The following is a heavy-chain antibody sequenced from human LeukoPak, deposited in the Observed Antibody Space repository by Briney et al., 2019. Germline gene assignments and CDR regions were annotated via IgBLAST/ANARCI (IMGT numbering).Heavy chain of an antibody. V-gene: IGHV3-74*01. CDR2: INGDGSST. Sequence: GGPLRLSCAASGFTFSSYWMHWVRQAPGKGLVWVSRINGDGSSTSYADSVKGRFTISRDNAKNTLYLQMNSLRAEDTAVYYCARAPYSSSQDCDYWGQGTLVTVSS. CDR1: GFTFSSYW. J-gene: IGHJ4*02. CDR3: ARAPYSSSQDCDY. D-gene: IGHD6-13*01.